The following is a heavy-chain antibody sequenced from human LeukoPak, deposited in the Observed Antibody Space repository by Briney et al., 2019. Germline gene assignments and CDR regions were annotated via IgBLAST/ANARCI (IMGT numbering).Heavy chain of an antibody. CDR3: ARDWFHAIDY. CDR2: IRSDGSDT. D-gene: IGHD2/OR15-2a*01. CDR1: GFTFSDTW. Sequence: GGSLRLSCAASGFTFSDTWMHWVRQAPGEGLVWVSRIRSDGSDTRYAESVKGRFTISRDNAKNTLYLQMNSLRAEDTAVYYCARDWFHAIDYWGQGTPVTVSS. V-gene: IGHV3-74*01. J-gene: IGHJ4*02.